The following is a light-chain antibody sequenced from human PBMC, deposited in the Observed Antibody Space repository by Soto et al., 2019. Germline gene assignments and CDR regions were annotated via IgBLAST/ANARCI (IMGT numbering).Light chain of an antibody. CDR3: QQYNSYLLT. CDR1: QSTSRW. Sequence: DIQITHSPSTLSASVGDRVTITCRASQSTSRWLAWYQQKPGKAPKLLIYDASSLASGVPSRFSGSGSGTEFTLTISSLQPDDFATYYCQQYNSYLLTFGGGTKVDIK. CDR2: DAS. V-gene: IGKV1-5*01. J-gene: IGKJ4*01.